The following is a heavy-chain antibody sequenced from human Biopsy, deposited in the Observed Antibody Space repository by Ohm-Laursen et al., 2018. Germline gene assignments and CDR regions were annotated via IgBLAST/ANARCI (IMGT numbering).Heavy chain of an antibody. CDR1: GTSIITYS. CDR3: ARDSPSYADYPLDS. J-gene: IGHJ4*02. CDR2: IYVSGST. D-gene: IGHD4-17*01. V-gene: IGHV4-4*07. Sequence: TLSLTCGVSGTSIITYSWSWIRQPAGKGLEWIGRIYVSGSTNYNPSLKSRVTMSLDTSESRFSLELAPVTAADTAVYYCARDSPSYADYPLDSWGPGILVTVS.